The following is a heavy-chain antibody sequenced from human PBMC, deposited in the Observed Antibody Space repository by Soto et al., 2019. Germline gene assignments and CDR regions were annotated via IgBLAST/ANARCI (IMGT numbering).Heavy chain of an antibody. CDR3: AKPFLFGGGPPHYYYYGMDV. CDR1: GFTFSSYS. J-gene: IGHJ6*02. CDR2: ISSSSSSYI. V-gene: IGHV3-21*01. D-gene: IGHD3-10*02. Sequence: PGGSLRLSCAASGFTFSSYSMNWVRQAPGKGLEWVSSISSSSSSYIYYADSVKGRFTISRDNAKNSLYLQMNSLRAEDTAVYFWAKPFLFGGGPPHYYYYGMDVWGQGTKVTVSS.